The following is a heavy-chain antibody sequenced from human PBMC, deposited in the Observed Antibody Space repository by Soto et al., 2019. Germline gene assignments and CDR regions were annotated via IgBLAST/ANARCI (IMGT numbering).Heavy chain of an antibody. D-gene: IGHD6-19*01. Sequence: QVQLVESGGGVVQPGRSLRLSCAASGFTFSSYAMHWVRQAPGKGLEWVAVISYDGSNKYYADSVKGRFTISRDNSKNTLDLQMNSLRAEDTAGYYCARGHAYSSGGNYGMDVWGQGTTVTVSS. V-gene: IGHV3-30-3*01. CDR1: GFTFSSYA. CDR3: ARGHAYSSGGNYGMDV. J-gene: IGHJ6*02. CDR2: ISYDGSNK.